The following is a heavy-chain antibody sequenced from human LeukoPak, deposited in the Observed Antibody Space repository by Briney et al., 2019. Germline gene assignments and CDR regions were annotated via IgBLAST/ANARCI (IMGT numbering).Heavy chain of an antibody. CDR1: GYTFTGCY. CDR3: ARRNYDILTGHNVNWFDP. V-gene: IGHV1-2*02. Sequence: ASVKVPCKASGYTFTGCYMHWVRQAPGQGLEWMGWINPNSGGTNYAQKFQGRVTMTRDTSISTAYMELSRLRSDDTAVYYCARRNYDILTGHNVNWFDPWGQGTLVTVSS. D-gene: IGHD3-9*01. CDR2: INPNSGGT. J-gene: IGHJ5*02.